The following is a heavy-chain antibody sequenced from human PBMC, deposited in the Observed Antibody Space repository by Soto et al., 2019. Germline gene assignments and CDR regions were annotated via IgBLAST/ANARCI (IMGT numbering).Heavy chain of an antibody. D-gene: IGHD2-8*01. CDR2: VSWNSGAK. J-gene: IGHJ4*02. CDR1: GFSFDDFV. CDR3: ATGVSTAVPALDN. V-gene: IGHV3-9*01. Sequence: EVHLVESGGGLVQPGRSLRLSCVASGFSFDDFVMNWVRQRPGKGLERVSSVSWNSGAKLYADSVKGRFAISRDSAKKSVYLQMNSLRPDDTAFDYCATGVSTAVPALDNWGQGTLVTSSS.